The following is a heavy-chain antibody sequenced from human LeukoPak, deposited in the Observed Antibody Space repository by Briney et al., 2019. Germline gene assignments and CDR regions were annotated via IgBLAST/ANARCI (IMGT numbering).Heavy chain of an antibody. CDR3: ARDSWGYCSSTSCYTYYYYYMDV. V-gene: IGHV1-2*06. D-gene: IGHD2-2*02. CDR2: INPNSGGT. Sequence: ASVKVSCKASGYTFTGYYMHWVRQAPGQGLEWMGRINPNSGGTNYAQKFQGRVTMTRDTSISTAYMELSRLRSDDTAVYYCARDSWGYCSSTSCYTYYYYYMDVWGKGTTVTVSS. J-gene: IGHJ6*03. CDR1: GYTFTGYY.